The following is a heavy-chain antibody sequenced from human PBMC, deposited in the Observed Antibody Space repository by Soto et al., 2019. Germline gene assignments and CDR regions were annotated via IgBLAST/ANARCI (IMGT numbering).Heavy chain of an antibody. V-gene: IGHV3-33*01. CDR3: ARPVVPGYSSSLIY. D-gene: IGHD6-13*01. Sequence: GGSLRLSCAASGFTFSSYGMHWVRQAPGKGLEWVAVIWYDGSNKYYADSVKGRFTISRDNSKNTLYLQMNSLRAEDTAVYYCARPVVPGYSSSLIYWGQGTLVTVSS. J-gene: IGHJ4*02. CDR2: IWYDGSNK. CDR1: GFTFSSYG.